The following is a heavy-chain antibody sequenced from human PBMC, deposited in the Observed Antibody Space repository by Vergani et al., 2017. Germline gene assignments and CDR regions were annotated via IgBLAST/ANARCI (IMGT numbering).Heavy chain of an antibody. CDR2: INPNSGGT. J-gene: IGHJ5*02. CDR3: ARAYYYDSSGYYSFDP. CDR1: GYTFTGYY. D-gene: IGHD3-22*01. V-gene: IGHV1-2*02. Sequence: QVQLVQSGAEVKKPGASVKVSCKASGYTFTGYYMHWVRQAPGQGLEWMGWINPNSGGTNYAQKFQGRVTMTRDTSISTAYMELRSLRSDDTAVYYCARAYYYDSSGYYSFDPWGQGTLVTVSS.